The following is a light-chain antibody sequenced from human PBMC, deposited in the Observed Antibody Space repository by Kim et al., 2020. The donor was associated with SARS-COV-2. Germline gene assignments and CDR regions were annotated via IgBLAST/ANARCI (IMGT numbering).Light chain of an antibody. CDR3: QQGNSLPRT. CDR1: QRISTW. Sequence: DVQMTQSPSSVSASVGDRVTISCRASQRISTWLAWYQQKPGRAPNLLIYGASSLRSGVPSRFSGSGSGTEFTLTIKSLQPEDVATYFCQQGNSLPRTFGQGTKVDIK. CDR2: GAS. J-gene: IGKJ1*01. V-gene: IGKV1-12*01.